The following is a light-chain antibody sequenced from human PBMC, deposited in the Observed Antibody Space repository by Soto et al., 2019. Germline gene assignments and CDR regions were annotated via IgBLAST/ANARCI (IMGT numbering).Light chain of an antibody. J-gene: IGKJ1*01. CDR3: QQYNTYWT. CDR2: DAS. V-gene: IGKV1-5*01. CDR1: QSISSY. Sequence: IQMTQSPSSLSASVGDRVTITCRASQSISSYLNWYQHKPGKAPQLLIYDASVLETGVPSRFSGSGSGTEFTLAISGLQSDDFATYYCQQYNTYWTFGPGTKVDI.